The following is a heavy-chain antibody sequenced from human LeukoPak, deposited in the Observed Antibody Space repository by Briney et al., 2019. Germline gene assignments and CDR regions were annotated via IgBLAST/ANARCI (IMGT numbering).Heavy chain of an antibody. Sequence: GRSLRLSCAAPGFTFSSYAMHWVRQAPGKGLDWVAVISYDGSNKYYADSVKGRFTISRDNSKNTLYLQMNSLRAEDTAVYYCARDRIVGATGFDYWGQGTLVTVSP. D-gene: IGHD1-26*01. CDR1: GFTFSSYA. V-gene: IGHV3-30*04. CDR3: ARDRIVGATGFDY. J-gene: IGHJ4*02. CDR2: ISYDGSNK.